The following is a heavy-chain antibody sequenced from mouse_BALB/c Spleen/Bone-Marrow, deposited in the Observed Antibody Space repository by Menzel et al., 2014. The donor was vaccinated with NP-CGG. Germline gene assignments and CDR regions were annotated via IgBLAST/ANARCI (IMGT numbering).Heavy chain of an antibody. V-gene: IGHV3-8*02. CDR1: GDSITNAY. Sequence: DVQLQESGPSLVKPSQTLSLTCSVTGDSITNAYWNWIRKFPGNKIDYMGYISYSGNTYYNPSLKSRISITRDTSKNQFYLQLNSVTTEDTATYFCARGTGYYFDYWGQSTTLTVSS. J-gene: IGHJ2*01. CDR2: ISYSGNT. CDR3: ARGTGYYFDY. D-gene: IGHD3-3*01.